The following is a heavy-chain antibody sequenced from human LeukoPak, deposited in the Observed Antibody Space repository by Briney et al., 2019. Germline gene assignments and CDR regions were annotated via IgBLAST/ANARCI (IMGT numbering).Heavy chain of an antibody. Sequence: NPGGSLRLSCAASGFTFSSYSMNWVRQAPGKGLEWVSSISSSSYIYYADSVKGRFTISRDNAKNSLYLQMNSLRAEDTAVYYCARATDYYDSSDYYPKYGMDVWGQGTTVTVSS. D-gene: IGHD3-22*01. V-gene: IGHV3-21*01. CDR2: ISSSSYI. CDR3: ARATDYYDSSDYYPKYGMDV. CDR1: GFTFSSYS. J-gene: IGHJ6*02.